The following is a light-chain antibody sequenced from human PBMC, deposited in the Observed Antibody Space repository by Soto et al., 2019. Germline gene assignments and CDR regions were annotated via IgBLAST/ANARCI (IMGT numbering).Light chain of an antibody. CDR1: QSVSSQ. CDR2: DAS. J-gene: IGKJ1*01. V-gene: IGKV3-11*01. CDR3: AQRVWPWT. Sequence: EIVLTQSPATLSLSPGERATLSCRASQSVSSQLAWYQHKPGQAPRLLSYDASNRATGIPDRFSGSGSGTDLTLTISSLEPEEFAVYYWAQRVWPWTVGKGTKVDSK.